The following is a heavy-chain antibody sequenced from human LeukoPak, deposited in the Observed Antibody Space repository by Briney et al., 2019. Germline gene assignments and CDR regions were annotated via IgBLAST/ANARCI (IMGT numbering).Heavy chain of an antibody. D-gene: IGHD2-2*01. CDR3: ARVSHCSSTSRYDDTDYYYYYGMDV. CDR1: GYTFTSYG. Sequence: GASVKVSCKASGYTFTSYGISWVRQAPGQGLEWMGWISAYNGNTNYAQKLQGRVTMTTDTSTSTAYMELRSLRSDDTAVYYCARVSHCSSTSRYDDTDYYYYYGMDVWGQGTTVTVSS. V-gene: IGHV1-18*01. J-gene: IGHJ6*02. CDR2: ISAYNGNT.